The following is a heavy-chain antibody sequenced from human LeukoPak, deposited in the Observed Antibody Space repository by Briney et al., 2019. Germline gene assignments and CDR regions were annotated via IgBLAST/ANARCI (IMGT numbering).Heavy chain of an antibody. D-gene: IGHD2-15*01. CDR3: AGGGGWVFYP. CDR1: GFTFGTYG. J-gene: IGHJ5*02. CDR2: IKPDGSAT. Sequence: GGSLRLSCAASGFTFGTYGMHWVRQAPGKGLEWVANIKPDGSATSYVDSVKGRFTISRDNVKNSVYLQMNSLRAEDTAVYYCAGGGGWVFYPWGQGTLVTVSA. V-gene: IGHV3-7*04.